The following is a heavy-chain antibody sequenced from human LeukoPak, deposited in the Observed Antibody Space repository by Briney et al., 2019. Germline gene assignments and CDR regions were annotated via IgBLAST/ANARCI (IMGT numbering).Heavy chain of an antibody. V-gene: IGHV4-39*07. CDR1: GGSISSSSYY. CDR3: ARDRSYSGSYLDAFDI. J-gene: IGHJ3*02. D-gene: IGHD1-26*01. Sequence: SETLSLTCTVSGGSISSSSYYWGWIRQPPGKGLEWIGSIYYSGSTNYNPSLKSRVTISVDTSKNQFSLKLSSVTAADTAVYYCARDRSYSGSYLDAFDIWGQGTMVTVSS. CDR2: IYYSGST.